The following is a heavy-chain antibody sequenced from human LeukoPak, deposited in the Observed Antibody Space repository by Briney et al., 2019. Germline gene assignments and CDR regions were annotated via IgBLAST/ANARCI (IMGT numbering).Heavy chain of an antibody. CDR2: ISGGGGST. J-gene: IGHJ4*02. D-gene: IGHD4-17*01. Sequence: GGSLRLSCAASGFTFSSYTMSWVRQAPGKGLEWVSVISGGGGSTNYADSVKGRFTISRDNSKNTLTLQMNGLRAEDTAVYYCARGRQNYGDYPYWGQGTLVTVSS. V-gene: IGHV3-23*01. CDR3: ARGRQNYGDYPY. CDR1: GFTFSSYT.